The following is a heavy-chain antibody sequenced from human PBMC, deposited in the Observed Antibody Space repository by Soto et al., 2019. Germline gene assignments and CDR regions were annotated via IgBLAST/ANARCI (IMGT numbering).Heavy chain of an antibody. J-gene: IGHJ4*02. CDR1: GFTFSSYA. D-gene: IGHD3-3*01. Sequence: TGGSLRLSCAASGFTFSSYAMSWVRQAPGKGLEWVSAISGSGGSTYYADSVKGRFTISRDNSKNTLYLQMNSLRAEATAVYYWAPDPPRLTFFGVVTSWFLGYGGKETLVTV. V-gene: IGHV3-23*01. CDR2: ISGSGGST. CDR3: APDPPRLTFFGVVTSWFLGY.